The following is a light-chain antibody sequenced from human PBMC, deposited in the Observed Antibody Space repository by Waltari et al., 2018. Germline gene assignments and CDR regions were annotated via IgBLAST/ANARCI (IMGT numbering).Light chain of an antibody. V-gene: IGKV2-28*01. Sequence: DIVLTQSPLSLPVTPGEPASISCRSSQSLLHSNGYNYLDWYLQKAGQSPQPLIFLGSNRASGVPDRFSGSASGTDFTLKISRVEAEDVGVYYCMQVLQTPYSFGQGTKLEIK. CDR1: QSLLHSNGYNY. CDR2: LGS. J-gene: IGKJ2*03. CDR3: MQVLQTPYS.